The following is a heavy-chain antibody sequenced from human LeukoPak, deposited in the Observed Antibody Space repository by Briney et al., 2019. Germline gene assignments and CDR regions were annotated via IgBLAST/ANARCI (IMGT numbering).Heavy chain of an antibody. D-gene: IGHD3-9*01. Sequence: GGSLRLSCAASGFTFSTYTVNWVRQPPGKGREWVSSISISSFIYYADSVKGRFTISRDNAKNSLYLQMNSLRAEDTAVYYCARDFYDILTGYYRGCYFDYWGQGTLVTVSS. V-gene: IGHV3-21*04. CDR1: GFTFSTYT. CDR3: ARDFYDILTGYYRGCYFDY. CDR2: ISISSFI. J-gene: IGHJ4*02.